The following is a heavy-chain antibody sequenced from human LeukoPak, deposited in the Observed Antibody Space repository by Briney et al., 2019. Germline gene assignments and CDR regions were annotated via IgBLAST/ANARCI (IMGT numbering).Heavy chain of an antibody. CDR2: IGGTGVRT. CDR3: ARDMTTVTTYAFDI. Sequence: GGSLRLSCASSGFTFSSYAMSWVRQAPGKGLEWVSTIGGTGVRTYYADSVKGRFTISRDNSKNTLYLQINSLRAEDTAVYFCARDMTTVTTYAFDIWGQGTMVTVSS. CDR1: GFTFSSYA. V-gene: IGHV3-23*01. D-gene: IGHD4-17*01. J-gene: IGHJ3*02.